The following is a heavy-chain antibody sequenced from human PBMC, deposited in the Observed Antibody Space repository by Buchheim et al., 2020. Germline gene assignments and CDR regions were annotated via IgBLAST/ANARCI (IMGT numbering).Heavy chain of an antibody. CDR2: FYYGGST. CDR1: GGSISSSSTY. Sequence: QLQVQESGPGLVKPSETLSLTCTVSGGSISSSSTYWGWIRQPPGKGLEWIGSFYYGGSTYYNPSLKSRVTILVDPSKNKFPLKVSSVTAADTTVHYCARQTRRHTGIYHFDFWGQGTL. V-gene: IGHV4-39*01. D-gene: IGHD5-12*01. J-gene: IGHJ4*02. CDR3: ARQTRRHTGIYHFDF.